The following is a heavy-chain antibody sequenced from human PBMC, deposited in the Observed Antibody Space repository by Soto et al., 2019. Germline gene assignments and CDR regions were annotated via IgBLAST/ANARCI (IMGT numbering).Heavy chain of an antibody. Sequence: ALVKFSCKASGYTFSSYYIHWVRQAPGQVLECIVIINPNGGSTNYXXNFKGRLXXTRDTSTATVXMDLSXLKSDDTAMYYCARGLGLGDCCGQGTLVTVSX. CDR3: ARGLGLGDC. CDR2: INPNGGST. J-gene: IGHJ4*02. CDR1: GYTFSSYY. D-gene: IGHD3-9*01. V-gene: IGHV1-46*01.